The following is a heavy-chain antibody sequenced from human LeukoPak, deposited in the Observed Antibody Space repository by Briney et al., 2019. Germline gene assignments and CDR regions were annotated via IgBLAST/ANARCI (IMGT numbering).Heavy chain of an antibody. Sequence: GGSLRLSCAASGFTFTDSWMNWVRQVPGKGLEWLANINQDGSEKNYVDSVKDRFTISRDNAKMSLYLQMNSVRAEDTAVYYCAKDESPRIAADNYWGQGTLVTVSS. CDR1: GFTFTDSW. D-gene: IGHD6-25*01. CDR3: AKDESPRIAADNY. J-gene: IGHJ4*02. CDR2: INQDGSEK. V-gene: IGHV3-7*01.